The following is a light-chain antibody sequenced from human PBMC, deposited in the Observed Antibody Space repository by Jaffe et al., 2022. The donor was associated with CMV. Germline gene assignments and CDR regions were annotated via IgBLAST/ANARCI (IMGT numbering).Light chain of an antibody. J-gene: IGKJ2*01. Sequence: EIVLTQSPATLSLSPGERATLSCRASQSLGFYLAWYQQRPGQAPRLLIYDASTRAAGIPARFSGSGSGTDFTLTISSLEPEDSAIYYCQYRTNWLEYTFGQGTKLEI. CDR2: DAS. CDR3: QYRTNWLEYT. CDR1: QSLGFY. V-gene: IGKV3-11*01.